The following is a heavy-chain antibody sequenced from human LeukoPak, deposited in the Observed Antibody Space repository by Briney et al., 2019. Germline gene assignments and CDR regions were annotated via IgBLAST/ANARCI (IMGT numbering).Heavy chain of an antibody. Sequence: SETLSLTCAVYGGSFSGYYWSWIRQPPGKGLEWIGEINHSGSTNYNPSLKSRVTISVDTSKNQFSLKLSSVTAADTAVYYCARVPEAAAAPSWGQGTLVTVSS. CDR1: GGSFSGYY. D-gene: IGHD6-13*01. V-gene: IGHV4-34*01. CDR2: INHSGST. J-gene: IGHJ4*02. CDR3: ARVPEAAAAPS.